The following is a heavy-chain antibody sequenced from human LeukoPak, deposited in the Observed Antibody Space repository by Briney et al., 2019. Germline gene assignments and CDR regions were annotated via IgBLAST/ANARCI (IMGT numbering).Heavy chain of an antibody. V-gene: IGHV1-2*02. CDR3: AGYYYGSGSYLFRNTWFDP. CDR1: GYTFTGYY. D-gene: IGHD3-10*01. Sequence: GASVKVSCKASGYTFTGYYMHWVRQAPGQGLEWMGWINPNSGGTNYAQKFQGRVTMTRDTSISTAYMELSRLRSDDTAVYYCAGYYYGSGSYLFRNTWFDPWGQGTLVTVSS. J-gene: IGHJ5*02. CDR2: INPNSGGT.